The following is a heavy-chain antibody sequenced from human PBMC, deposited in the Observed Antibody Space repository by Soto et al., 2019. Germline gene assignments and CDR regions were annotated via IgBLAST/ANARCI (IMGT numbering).Heavy chain of an antibody. CDR3: ARDLRGGSYGMDV. V-gene: IGHV4-39*07. CDR2: IYYSGST. J-gene: IGHJ6*02. D-gene: IGHD3-10*01. Sequence: SVTPSLTFTFLSPPIPRSYTWGWIRQPPGKGLEWIGSIYYSGSTHYNPSLKSRVTISVDTSKNQFSLKLSSVTAADTAVYYCARDLRGGSYGMDVWGQGTTVS. CDR1: SPPIPRSYT.